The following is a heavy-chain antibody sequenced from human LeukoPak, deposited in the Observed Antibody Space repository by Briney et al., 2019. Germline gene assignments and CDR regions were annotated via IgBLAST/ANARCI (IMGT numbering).Heavy chain of an antibody. CDR3: ARVMITSYYFDY. J-gene: IGHJ4*02. CDR2: ISYDGSNK. D-gene: IGHD3-16*01. CDR1: GFTFSSYG. Sequence: GGSLRLSCAASGFTFSSYGMHWVRQAPGKGLEWVAVISYDGSNKYYADSVKGQFTISRDNSKNTLYLQMNSLRAEDTAVYYCARVMITSYYFDYWGQGTLVTVSS. V-gene: IGHV3-30*03.